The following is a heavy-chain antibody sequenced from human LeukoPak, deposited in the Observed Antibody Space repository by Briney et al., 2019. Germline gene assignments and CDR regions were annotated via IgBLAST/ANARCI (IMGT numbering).Heavy chain of an antibody. Sequence: GASVKVYCKTSGYTFIDYYLHWLRQAPGQGLEWMGWVNPHSGTTTYAQPFQGRVTMTRDTATNTVHMELTSLRSDDTALYFCARIGGYYDSGVYDSHGFDKWGQGTMVIVSS. CDR3: ARIGGYYDSGVYDSHGFDK. CDR1: GYTFIDYY. D-gene: IGHD3-22*01. CDR2: VNPHSGTT. V-gene: IGHV1-2*02. J-gene: IGHJ3*02.